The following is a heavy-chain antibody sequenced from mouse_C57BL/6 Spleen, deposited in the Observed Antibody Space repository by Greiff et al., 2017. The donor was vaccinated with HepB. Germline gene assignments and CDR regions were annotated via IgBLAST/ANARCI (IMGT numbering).Heavy chain of an antibody. D-gene: IGHD1-1*01. CDR2: IHPNSGST. CDR3: AREDGSSYDY. V-gene: IGHV1-64*01. J-gene: IGHJ2*01. Sequence: QVQLQQPGAELVKPGASVKLSCKASAYTFTSYWMHWVKQRPGQGLEWIGMIHPNSGSTNYNEKFKSKATLTVDKSSSTAYMQLSSLTSEDSAVYCCAREDGSSYDYWGQGTTLTVSS. CDR1: AYTFTSYW.